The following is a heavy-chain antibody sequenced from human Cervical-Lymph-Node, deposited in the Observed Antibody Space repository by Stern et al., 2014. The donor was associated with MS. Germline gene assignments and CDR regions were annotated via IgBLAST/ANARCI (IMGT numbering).Heavy chain of an antibody. CDR2: INPSGDTA. Sequence: VQLVESGAEVKKPGASVKVSCKASGYTFTSHYMHWVRQAPGQGLEWVGIINPSGDTASYAQKFQGRVPMTRDTSTSTVYMELSSLRSEDTAVYYCASGTGSKRPTGNYWGQGTLVTVSS. CDR3: ASGTGSKRPTGNY. V-gene: IGHV1-46*01. J-gene: IGHJ4*02. D-gene: IGHD3/OR15-3a*01. CDR1: GYTFTSHY.